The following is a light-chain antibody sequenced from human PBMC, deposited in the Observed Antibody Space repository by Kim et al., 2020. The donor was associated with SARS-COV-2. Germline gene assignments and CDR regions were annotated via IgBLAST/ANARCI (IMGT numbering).Light chain of an antibody. CDR3: SSYTTSTTLEVL. Sequence: QSALTQPASVSGSPGQSITISCTGTSNDVGGTNFVAWYQQHPGKAPKLMIYDVSNRPSGVSNRFSGSKSGNTASLNISGLQAEDEADYYCSSYTTSTTLEVLFGTGTKVTVL. V-gene: IGLV2-14*03. CDR1: SNDVGGTNF. CDR2: DVS. J-gene: IGLJ1*01.